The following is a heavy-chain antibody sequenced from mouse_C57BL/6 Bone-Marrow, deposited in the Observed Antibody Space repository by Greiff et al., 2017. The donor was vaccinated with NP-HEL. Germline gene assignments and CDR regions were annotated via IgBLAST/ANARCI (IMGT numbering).Heavy chain of an antibody. CDR2: INPSSGYT. Sequence: QVQLKESGAELARPGASVKMSCKASGYTFTSYTMHWVKQRPGQGLEWIGYINPSSGYTKYNQKFKDKATLTADKSSSTAYMQLSSLTSEDSAVYYCARAYYYGSFYYFDYWGQGTTLTVSS. CDR3: ARAYYYGSFYYFDY. D-gene: IGHD1-1*01. J-gene: IGHJ2*01. V-gene: IGHV1-4*01. CDR1: GYTFTSYT.